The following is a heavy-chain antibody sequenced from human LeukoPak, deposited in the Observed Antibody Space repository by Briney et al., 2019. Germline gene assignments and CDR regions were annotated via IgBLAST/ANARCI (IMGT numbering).Heavy chain of an antibody. V-gene: IGHV3-23*01. CDR3: AKDSTSYSSPFLFDY. CDR2: ISGSGGST. J-gene: IGHJ4*02. Sequence: GGSLRLSCAASGFTFSSYAMSWVRQAPGKGLEWVSAISGSGGSTYYADSVKGRFTISRDNSKNTLYLQMNSLRAEDTAVYYCAKDSTSYSSPFLFDYWGQGTLVTVSS. D-gene: IGHD6-19*01. CDR1: GFTFSSYA.